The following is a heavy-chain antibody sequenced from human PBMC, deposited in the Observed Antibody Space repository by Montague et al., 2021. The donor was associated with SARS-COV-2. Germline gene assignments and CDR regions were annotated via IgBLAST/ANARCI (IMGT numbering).Heavy chain of an antibody. Sequence: TLSLTCTVSGDSMTSGSHFWTWIRQPAGKGLEWIGHIQTSGTSNYNPSLRDRITLSIDTSKNQFSLKLSSVTAADTAVYYCARVRYYGSGTSLGMDVWGQGTTVTVSS. CDR3: ARVRYYGSGTSLGMDV. V-gene: IGHV4-61*09. J-gene: IGHJ6*02. CDR1: GDSMTSGSHF. D-gene: IGHD3-10*01. CDR2: IQTSGTS.